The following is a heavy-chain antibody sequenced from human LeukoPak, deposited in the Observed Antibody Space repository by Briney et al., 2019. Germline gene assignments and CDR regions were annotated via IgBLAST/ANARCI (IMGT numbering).Heavy chain of an antibody. V-gene: IGHV4-38-2*01. D-gene: IGHD6-6*01. CDR1: GYSISSHPY. CDR3: ARHSMPTLSSPSSTFDY. CDR2: SHHSRNP. Sequence: PSETLSLTCAVSGYSISSHPYWGSTRQSPGKGLEWIGTSHHSRNPYPNPHLKSQLTISVDTSKNQSYLRLTSVTAADTAVYYCARHSMPTLSSPSSTFDYWGQGTLVTISS. J-gene: IGHJ4*02.